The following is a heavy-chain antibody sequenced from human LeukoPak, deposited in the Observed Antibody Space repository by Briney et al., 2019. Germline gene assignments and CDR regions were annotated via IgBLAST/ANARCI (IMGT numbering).Heavy chain of an antibody. CDR2: IYTSGST. J-gene: IGHJ4*02. Sequence: SETLSLTCTVSGRCISSYYWSWIRQPAGKGLEWIGRIYTSGSTNYNPSLKSRVTMSVDTSKNQFSLKLSSVTAADTAVYYCARGTLLWFGELFDSYLFDYWGQGTLVTVSS. CDR1: GRCISSYY. CDR3: ARGTLLWFGELFDSYLFDY. D-gene: IGHD3-10*01. V-gene: IGHV4-4*07.